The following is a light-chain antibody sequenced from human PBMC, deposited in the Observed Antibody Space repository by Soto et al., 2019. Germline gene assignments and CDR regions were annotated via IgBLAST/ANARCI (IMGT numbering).Light chain of an antibody. Sequence: AIQLTQSPSSLSASVGDRVTITCRASQGISSALAWYQQKPGKAPKLMIYDASSLESGVPSMFSGSGSGTDFTLTISSLQPEDFATYYGQQFNSYPITFGQGTRLEIK. CDR2: DAS. V-gene: IGKV1-13*02. CDR1: QGISSA. CDR3: QQFNSYPIT. J-gene: IGKJ5*01.